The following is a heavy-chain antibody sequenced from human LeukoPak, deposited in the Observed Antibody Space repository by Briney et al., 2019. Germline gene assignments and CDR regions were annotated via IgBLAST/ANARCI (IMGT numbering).Heavy chain of an antibody. CDR3: ARAAFYYYYGMDV. V-gene: IGHV3-53*01. J-gene: IGHJ6*02. D-gene: IGHD6-25*01. Sequence: GGSLRLSCAASGFTFSNYAMSWVRQAPGKGLEWVSVIYSGGSTYYADSVKGRFTISRDNSKNTLYLQMNSLRAEDTAVYYCARAAFYYYYGMDVWGQGTTVTVSS. CDR1: GFTFSNYA. CDR2: IYSGGST.